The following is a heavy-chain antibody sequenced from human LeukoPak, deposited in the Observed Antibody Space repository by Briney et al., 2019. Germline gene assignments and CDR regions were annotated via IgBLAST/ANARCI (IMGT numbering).Heavy chain of an antibody. CDR3: ARAGSRYYYDSSGYVDY. J-gene: IGHJ4*02. CDR1: GFTFSSYS. D-gene: IGHD3-22*01. CDR2: ISSSSSYI. Sequence: GGSLRLSCAASGFTFSSYSMNWVRQAPGKGLEWDSSISSSSSYIYYADSVKGRFTISRDNAKNSLYLQMNSLRAEDTAVYYCARAGSRYYYDSSGYVDYWGQGTLVTVSS. V-gene: IGHV3-21*01.